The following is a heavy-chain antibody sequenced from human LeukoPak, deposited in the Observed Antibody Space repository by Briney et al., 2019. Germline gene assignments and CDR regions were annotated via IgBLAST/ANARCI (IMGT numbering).Heavy chain of an antibody. Sequence: SETLSLTCTVSGGSISSSSYYWGWIRQPPGKGLEWIGSIYYSGSTYYNPSLKSRVTISVDTSKNQLSLKLSSVTAADTAVYYCARLGEYSSGWYTYWYFDLWGRGTLVTVSS. CDR1: GGSISSSSYY. CDR2: IYYSGST. J-gene: IGHJ2*01. CDR3: ARLGEYSSGWYTYWYFDL. V-gene: IGHV4-39*01. D-gene: IGHD6-19*01.